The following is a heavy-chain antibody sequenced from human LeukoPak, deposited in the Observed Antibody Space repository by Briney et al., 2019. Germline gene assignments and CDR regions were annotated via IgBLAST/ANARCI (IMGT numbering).Heavy chain of an antibody. J-gene: IGHJ3*02. CDR2: IIPIFGTA. V-gene: IGHV1-69*05. Sequence: ASVTVSFKASGGTFSSYAISWVRKAPGQGLEWMGGIIPIFGTANYAQKFQGRVTITTDESTSTAYMELSSLRSEDTAVYYCASRYCSSTSCYYAFDIWGQGTMVTVSS. CDR3: ASRYCSSTSCYYAFDI. CDR1: GGTFSSYA. D-gene: IGHD2-2*01.